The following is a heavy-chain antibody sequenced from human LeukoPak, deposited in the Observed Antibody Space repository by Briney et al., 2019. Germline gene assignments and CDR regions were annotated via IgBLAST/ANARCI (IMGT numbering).Heavy chain of an antibody. Sequence: ASVKVSCKASGYTFTGYYMHWVRQAPGQGLEWMGWINPNSGGTNYAQKFQGRVTMTRDTSISTAYMELSRLRSGDTAVYYCAREVCSGGSCYAVFDYWGQGTLVTVSS. CDR1: GYTFTGYY. CDR3: AREVCSGGSCYAVFDY. CDR2: INPNSGGT. V-gene: IGHV1-2*02. J-gene: IGHJ4*02. D-gene: IGHD2-15*01.